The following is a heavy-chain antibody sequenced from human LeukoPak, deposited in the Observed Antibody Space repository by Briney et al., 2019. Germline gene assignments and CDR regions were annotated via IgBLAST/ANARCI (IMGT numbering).Heavy chain of an antibody. CDR1: GYTFTSYY. J-gene: IGHJ4*02. V-gene: IGHV1-46*01. CDR2: INPSGGST. CDR3: AKDPFHYYDSSGYRDY. Sequence: ASVKVSCKASGYTFTSYYMHWVRQAPGQGLEWMGIINPSGGSTSYAQKFQGRVTMTRDTSTSTVYMELSSLRSEDTAVYYCAKDPFHYYDSSGYRDYWGQGTLVTVSS. D-gene: IGHD3-22*01.